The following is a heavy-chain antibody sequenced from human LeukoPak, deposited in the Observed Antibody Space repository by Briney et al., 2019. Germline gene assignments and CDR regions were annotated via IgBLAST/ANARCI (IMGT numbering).Heavy chain of an antibody. CDR3: AKDAQRGFDYSNSLDK. J-gene: IGHJ4*02. V-gene: IGHV3-33*06. CDR2: ILSDGTNR. CDR1: GFTFSHYG. Sequence: PGGSLRLSCATSGFTFSHYGMHWVRQAPGKGLEWVAVILSDGTNRYYGDPVKGRFTISRDNFQRTVYLQMDSLRAEDTAVYYCAKDAQRGFDYSNSLDKWGQGTLVTVSS. D-gene: IGHD4-11*01.